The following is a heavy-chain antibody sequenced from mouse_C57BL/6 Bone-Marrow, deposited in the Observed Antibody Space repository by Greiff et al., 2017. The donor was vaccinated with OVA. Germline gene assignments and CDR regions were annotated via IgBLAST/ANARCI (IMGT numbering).Heavy chain of an antibody. CDR1: GFSLTSYA. CDR2: IWTGGGT. D-gene: IGHD4-1*01. Sequence: VKLQESGPGLVAPSQSLSITCTVSGFSLTSYAISWVRQPPGKGLEWLGVIWTGGGTNYNSALKSRLSISKDNSKSQVFLKMNSLQTDDTARYYCARNTWEFPYWYFDVWGTGTTVTVSS. V-gene: IGHV2-9-1*01. J-gene: IGHJ1*03. CDR3: ARNTWEFPYWYFDV.